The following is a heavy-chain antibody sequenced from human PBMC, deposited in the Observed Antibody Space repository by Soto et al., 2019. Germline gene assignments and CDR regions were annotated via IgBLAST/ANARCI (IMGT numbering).Heavy chain of an antibody. CDR1: GYTFTTYG. CDR2: ISPYNGET. D-gene: IGHD2-15*01. J-gene: IGHJ4*02. Sequence: QVQLVQSGGEAKRPGASVKVSCKASGYTFTTYGFNWVRQAPGQGLEWMGWISPYNGETNYAQNFRGRVTLTTDTSTSTAYMELSSLTSDDTAVYYCARTPRAQMIVLEAATRFDYWGQGTLVTVSS. V-gene: IGHV1-18*04. CDR3: ARTPRAQMIVLEAATRFDY.